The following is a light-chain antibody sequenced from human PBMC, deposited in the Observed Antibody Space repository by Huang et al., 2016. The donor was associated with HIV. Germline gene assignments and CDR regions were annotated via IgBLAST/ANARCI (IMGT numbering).Light chain of an antibody. CDR1: QSVSRY. CDR2: AAS. V-gene: IGKV3-11*01. CDR3: QQRSNWPPLT. Sequence: EIVLTQSPATLSLSPGERATLSCRASQSVSRYLAWYQQKPGQAPRRLIFAASNRATGIPARFSGTGSGTDFTLTISSLEAEDSAVYYCQQRSNWPPLTFGGGTKVEIK. J-gene: IGKJ4*01.